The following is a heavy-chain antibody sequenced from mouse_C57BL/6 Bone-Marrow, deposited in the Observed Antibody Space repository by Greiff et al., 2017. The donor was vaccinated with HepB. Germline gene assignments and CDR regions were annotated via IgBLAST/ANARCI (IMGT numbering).Heavy chain of an antibody. CDR3: ARDALYYGSSYWYFDV. D-gene: IGHD1-1*01. CDR1: GFTFSDFY. Sequence: EVQLVESGGGLVQSGRSLRLSCATSGFTFSDFYMEWVRQAPGKGLEWIAASRNKANDYTTEYSASVKGRFIVSRDTSQSILYLQMNALRAEDTAIYYCARDALYYGSSYWYFDVWGTGTTVTVSS. V-gene: IGHV7-1*01. J-gene: IGHJ1*03. CDR2: SRNKANDYTT.